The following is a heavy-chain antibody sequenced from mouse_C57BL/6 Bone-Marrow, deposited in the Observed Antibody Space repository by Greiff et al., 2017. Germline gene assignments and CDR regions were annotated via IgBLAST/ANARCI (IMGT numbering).Heavy chain of an antibody. D-gene: IGHD2-3*01. V-gene: IGHV1-64*01. CDR3: GGWLLP. CDR1: GYTFTSYW. CDR2: IHPNSGST. Sequence: QVQLKQPGAELVKPGASVKLSCKASGYTFTSYWMHWVKQRPGQGLEWIGMIHPNSGSTNYNEKFKSKATLTVDKSSSTAYMQLSRLTSEDAAGYYCGGWLLPWGQGTLVTVSA. J-gene: IGHJ3*01.